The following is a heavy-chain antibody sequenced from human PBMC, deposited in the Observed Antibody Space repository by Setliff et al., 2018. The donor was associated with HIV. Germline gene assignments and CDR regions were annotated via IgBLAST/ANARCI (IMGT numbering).Heavy chain of an antibody. V-gene: IGHV1-2*02. Sequence: ASVKVSCKAAGYTFSDYNIHWMRQAPGQVFEWMGWMHPNTGATSYAQKFQGRVSMTRDMSISTAYMELARLRSDDSAVYYCARIDPTAYHYHMDAWGKGTTVTVSS. CDR1: GYTFSDYN. J-gene: IGHJ6*03. CDR3: ARIDPTAYHYHMDA. CDR2: MHPNTGAT. D-gene: IGHD3-9*01.